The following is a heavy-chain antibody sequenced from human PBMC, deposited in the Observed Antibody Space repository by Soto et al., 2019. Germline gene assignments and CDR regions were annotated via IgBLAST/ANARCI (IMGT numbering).Heavy chain of an antibody. V-gene: IGHV4-30-4*08. CDR1: GGSISSGGYF. Sequence: QVQLQESGPGLVKPSQTLSLTCTVSGGSISSGGYFWSWIRQPPGKGLEWIGNIFYSGTTYYHPSLNNRATILIHMYQNHFSLQQTYVTAADTVVYLCARVLLYWGQGTLVTVSS. CDR2: IFYSGTT. CDR3: ARVLLY. J-gene: IGHJ4*02. D-gene: IGHD3-10*01.